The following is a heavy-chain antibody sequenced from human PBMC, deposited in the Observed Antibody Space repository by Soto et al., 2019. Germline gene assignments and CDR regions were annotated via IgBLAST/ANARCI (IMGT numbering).Heavy chain of an antibody. Sequence: TLSLTCAVSGCSISSGGYSWSWILQPPGKGLEWIGYIYHSGSTYYNPSLKSRVTISVDGSENQFSLKLSSVTAADTAVYYCGSDTTLCGQGTLVTVSS. CDR1: GCSISSGGYS. CDR2: IYHSGST. V-gene: IGHV4-30-2*01. J-gene: IGHJ4*02. D-gene: IGHD1-1*01. CDR3: GSDTTL.